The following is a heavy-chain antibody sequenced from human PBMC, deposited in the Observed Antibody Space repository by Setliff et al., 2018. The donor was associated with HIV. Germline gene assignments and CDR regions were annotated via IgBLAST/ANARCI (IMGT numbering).Heavy chain of an antibody. CDR3: ARGGIGDYYYYYMDV. Sequence: SSETLSLTCTVSGGSISSHYRSWIRQPPGKGLEWIGYIYYSGSTNYNPSLKSRVTISVDTSKNQFSLKLSSVTAADTAVYYCARGGIGDYYYYYMDVWGKGTTVTVSS. CDR2: IYYSGST. D-gene: IGHD3-10*01. J-gene: IGHJ6*03. V-gene: IGHV4-59*11. CDR1: GGSISSHY.